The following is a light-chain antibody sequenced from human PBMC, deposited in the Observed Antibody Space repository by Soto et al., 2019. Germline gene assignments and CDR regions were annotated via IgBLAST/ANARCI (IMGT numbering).Light chain of an antibody. CDR1: PSVSSS. Sequence: FVVTQPPATLSLSPWERATLSCRASPSVSSSVAWYQHKPGQSPRLVIYDASNRATGIPDRFSGSGSGTDFTLTISRLEPEDFAVYYCQQYGSSPFGPGTKVDIK. J-gene: IGKJ3*01. CDR3: QQYGSSP. CDR2: DAS. V-gene: IGKV3-20*01.